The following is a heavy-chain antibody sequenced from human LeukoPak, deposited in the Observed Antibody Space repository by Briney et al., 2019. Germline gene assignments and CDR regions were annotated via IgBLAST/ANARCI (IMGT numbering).Heavy chain of an antibody. V-gene: IGHV4-34*01. Sequence: SETLSLTCAVSGGSFSGDYWRWVRQTPGKGLEWIGEINNSGSTNYNPSLNSRVTISVDTSKNQFSLKLSSFTSADTAVYYCARSYAHDYWGQGTLVTVSS. CDR3: ARSYAHDY. D-gene: IGHD2-2*01. J-gene: IGHJ4*02. CDR2: INNSGST. CDR1: GGSFSGDY.